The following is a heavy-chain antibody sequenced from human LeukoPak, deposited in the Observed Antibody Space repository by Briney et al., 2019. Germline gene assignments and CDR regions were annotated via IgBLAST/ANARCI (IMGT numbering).Heavy chain of an antibody. CDR3: ARDRGYCSGGSCYPNYYGMDV. CDR2: ISSSSSYI. D-gene: IGHD2-15*01. V-gene: IGHV3-21*01. CDR1: GFTFSSYA. Sequence: GGSLRLSCAASGFTFSSYAMSWVRQAPGKGLEWVSSISSSSSYIYYADSVKGRFTISRDNAKNSLYLQMNSLRAEDTAVYYCARDRGYCSGGSCYPNYYGMDVWGQGTTVTVSS. J-gene: IGHJ6*02.